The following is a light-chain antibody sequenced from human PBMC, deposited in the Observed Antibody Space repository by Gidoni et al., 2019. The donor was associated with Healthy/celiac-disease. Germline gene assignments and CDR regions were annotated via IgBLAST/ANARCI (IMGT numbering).Light chain of an antibody. J-gene: IGLJ3*02. CDR1: SSNIGRNT. V-gene: IGLV1-44*01. Sequence: QSVLTQPPSASGTPGQGVTISCSGSSSNIGRNTVNWYQQVPGTAPNLLICINNQRPSGVPARFSCSKSGTSASLAISGLQSEDEADYYCAAWDYSLNGWVFGGGTKLTAL. CDR2: INN. CDR3: AAWDYSLNGWV.